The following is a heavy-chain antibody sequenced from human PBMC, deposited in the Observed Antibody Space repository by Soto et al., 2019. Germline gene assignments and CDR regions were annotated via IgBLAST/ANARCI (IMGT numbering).Heavy chain of an antibody. CDR1: GFTFTSSA. V-gene: IGHV1-58*01. D-gene: IGHD3-22*01. Sequence: SVKVSCKASGFTFTSSAVQWVRQARGQRLEWIGWIVVGSGNTNYAQKFQERVTITGDMSTSTAYMELSSLRSEDTAVYYCASFYYDSSGYYTPIDYWGQGTLVTVSS. CDR3: ASFYYDSSGYYTPIDY. J-gene: IGHJ4*02. CDR2: IVVGSGNT.